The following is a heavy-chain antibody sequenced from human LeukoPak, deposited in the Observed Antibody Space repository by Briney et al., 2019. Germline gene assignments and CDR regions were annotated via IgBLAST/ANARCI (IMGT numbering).Heavy chain of an antibody. CDR2: INHSGST. V-gene: IGHV4-34*01. Sequence: PSETLSLTCAVYGGSFSGYYWSWIRQPPGKGLEWIGEINHSGSTNYNPSLKSRVTISVDTSKNQFSLKLSSVTAADTAVYYCARASPYCSSTSCYHSPYYYYGMDVWGQGTTVTVSS. J-gene: IGHJ6*02. D-gene: IGHD2-2*01. CDR1: GGSFSGYY. CDR3: ARASPYCSSTSCYHSPYYYYGMDV.